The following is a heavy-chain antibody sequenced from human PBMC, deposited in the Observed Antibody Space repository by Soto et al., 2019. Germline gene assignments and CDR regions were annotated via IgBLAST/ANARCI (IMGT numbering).Heavy chain of an antibody. D-gene: IGHD2-8*01. CDR1: GYTFTSFG. Sequence: QVQLVQSGGEVKKPGASVKVSCKATGYTFTSFGISWVRQAPGQGLEWMGWISAYNGNTTYAQKLQGRVTMTTDTSTSTAYMELRSLTSDDTAVNYCARDRSMYYGMDVWGQGTTVTVSS. CDR3: ARDRSMYYGMDV. CDR2: ISAYNGNT. J-gene: IGHJ6*02. V-gene: IGHV1-18*01.